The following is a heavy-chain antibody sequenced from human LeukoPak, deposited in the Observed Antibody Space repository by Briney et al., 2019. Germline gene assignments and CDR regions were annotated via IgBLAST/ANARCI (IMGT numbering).Heavy chain of an antibody. CDR1: GFTFSDYY. CDR2: ISSSGSTI. J-gene: IGHJ6*03. Sequence: PGGSLRLSCAASGFTFSDYYMSWIRQAPGKGLEWVSYISSSGSTIYYADSVKGRFTISRDNAKNSLYLQMNSLRAEDTAVYYCARRYYDILTGGRDYYYMDVWGKGTTVTVSS. D-gene: IGHD3-9*01. CDR3: ARRYYDILTGGRDYYYMDV. V-gene: IGHV3-11*04.